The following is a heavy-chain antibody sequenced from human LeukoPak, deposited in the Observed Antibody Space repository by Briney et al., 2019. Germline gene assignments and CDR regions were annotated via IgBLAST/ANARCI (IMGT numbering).Heavy chain of an antibody. CDR3: ARGGSGITVSLFAS. CDR2: TYYRSKWYY. D-gene: IGHD6-19*01. J-gene: IGHJ4*02. V-gene: IGHV6-1*01. Sequence: SQTLSLTCAISGDSISSNGASWNWIRQSPSRGLEWLGRTYYRSKWYYDYAVSVRSRMTINPDTSKNQFSLHLNSVTPEDTAVYYCARGGSGITVSLFASWGQGTLVTVSS. CDR1: GDSISSNGAS.